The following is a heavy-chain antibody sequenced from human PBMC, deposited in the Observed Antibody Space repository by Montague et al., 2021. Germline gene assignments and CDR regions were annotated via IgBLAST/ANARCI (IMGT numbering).Heavy chain of an antibody. CDR3: ARERDRYYYMDI. CDR1: RSLINSDYY. Sequence: SETLSLTCTVSRSLINSDYYWGWIRQPPGKGLEWMGSVSHGRRTCYDPSLKSRVTISVDTSNNHFSLKLSSVTAADTAMYYCARERDRYYYMDIWGKGTTITVSS. CDR2: VSHGRRT. J-gene: IGHJ6*03. V-gene: IGHV4-38-2*02.